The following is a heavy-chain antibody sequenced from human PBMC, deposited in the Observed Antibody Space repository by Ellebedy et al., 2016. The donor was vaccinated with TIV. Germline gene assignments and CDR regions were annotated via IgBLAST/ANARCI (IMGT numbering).Heavy chain of an antibody. CDR1: GASISSGPYY. CDR2: IYSGGST. CDR3: ARGIEQWLTY. J-gene: IGHJ4*02. Sequence: SETLSLTXTVSGASISSGPYYWNWIRQHPGKGLEWIGYIYSGGSTYYSPSLKSRVTISLDTFKNQFSLKLTSVTAADTAVYYCARGIEQWLTYWGQGTLVTVSS. D-gene: IGHD6-19*01. V-gene: IGHV4-31*03.